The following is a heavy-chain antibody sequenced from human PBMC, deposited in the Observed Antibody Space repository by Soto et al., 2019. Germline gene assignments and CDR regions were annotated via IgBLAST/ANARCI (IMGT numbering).Heavy chain of an antibody. V-gene: IGHV3-15*07. CDR3: SHGYYQYFES. D-gene: IGHD5-18*01. J-gene: IGHJ4*02. Sequence: PGRSLRLSCAASGFTVSSIYMNWVRQAPGKGPEWVGRIKSKTDGGTVEYAAPVKDRFTISRDDSENTLYLQMNSLKTEDTAVYYCSHGYYQYFESWGQGTLVTVSS. CDR1: GFTVSSIY. CDR2: IKSKTDGGTV.